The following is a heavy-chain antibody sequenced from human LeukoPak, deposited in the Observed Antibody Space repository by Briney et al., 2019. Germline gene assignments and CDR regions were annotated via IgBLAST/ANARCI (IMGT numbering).Heavy chain of an antibody. CDR3: TTPYDYVWGSYRYNSY. CDR2: IKSKTDGGTT. Sequence: GGSLRLSCAASGFTFSNAWMSWVRQAPGKGLEWVGRIKSKTDGGTTDYAAPVKGRFTISRDDSKNTLYLQMNSLKTEDTAVYYCTTPYDYVWGSYRYNSYWGQGTLVTVSS. CDR1: GFTFSNAW. V-gene: IGHV3-15*01. D-gene: IGHD3-16*02. J-gene: IGHJ4*02.